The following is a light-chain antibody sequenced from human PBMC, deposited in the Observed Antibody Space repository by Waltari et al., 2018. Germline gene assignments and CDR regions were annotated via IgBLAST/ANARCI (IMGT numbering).Light chain of an antibody. CDR3: QQYNHWLPIT. Sequence: EILMTQSPVTLSVSPGERATLSCRASQSITSNLAWYQQKPGQALRLLIYDASTRAPSTPARFRGSGSGTEFTLTISSLQSEDYAVYYCQQYNHWLPITFGQGTRLEIK. J-gene: IGKJ5*01. CDR1: QSITSN. CDR2: DAS. V-gene: IGKV3-15*01.